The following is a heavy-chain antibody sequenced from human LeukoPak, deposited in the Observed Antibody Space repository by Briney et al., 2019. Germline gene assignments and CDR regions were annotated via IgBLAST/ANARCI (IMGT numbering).Heavy chain of an antibody. Sequence: GGSLRLSCAASEVIFGAYWMTWVRQAPGKGQEWVANINQDGSENYYVDSVKGRFTISRDNAKKSLFLQMNSLTAEDTALYYCVRSLGWSGTRDYWGQGTLVTVYS. CDR2: INQDGSEN. J-gene: IGHJ4*02. V-gene: IGHV3-7*01. D-gene: IGHD3-10*01. CDR1: EVIFGAYW. CDR3: VRSLGWSGTRDY.